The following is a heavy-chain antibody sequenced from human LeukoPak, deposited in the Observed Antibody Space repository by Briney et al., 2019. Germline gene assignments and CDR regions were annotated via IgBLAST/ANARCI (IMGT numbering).Heavy chain of an antibody. CDR1: GFTFSGYA. CDR3: ARDTADIVVVVAASPGNPHYGMDV. V-gene: IGHV3-30*04. D-gene: IGHD2-15*01. J-gene: IGHJ6*02. CDR2: ISYDGSNK. Sequence: GGSLRLSCAASGFTFSGYAMHWVRQAPGKGLEWVAVISYDGSNKYYADSVKGRFTISRDNSKNTLYLQMNSLRAEDTAVYYCARDTADIVVVVAASPGNPHYGMDVWGQGTTVTVSS.